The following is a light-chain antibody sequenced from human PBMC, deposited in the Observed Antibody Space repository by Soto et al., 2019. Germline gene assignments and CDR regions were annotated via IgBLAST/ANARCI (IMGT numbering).Light chain of an antibody. V-gene: IGLV2-11*01. CDR3: CSTAGTYTLV. CDR2: DVN. CDR1: SSDVGGYNV. Sequence: QSVLTQPRSVSGSPGQSVTISCTGISSDVGGYNVVSWYQQYSGKAPKLMIYDVNKWPSGVPHRFSGSMSGNTASLTISGLQADDEADYYCCSTAGTYTLVFGGGTQLTVL. J-gene: IGLJ2*01.